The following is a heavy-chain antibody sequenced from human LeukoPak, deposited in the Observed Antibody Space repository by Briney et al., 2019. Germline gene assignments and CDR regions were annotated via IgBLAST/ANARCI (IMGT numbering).Heavy chain of an antibody. J-gene: IGHJ3*02. V-gene: IGHV3-23*01. CDR3: ARDRYYDQPGAAFDI. CDR2: INGGNSDT. D-gene: IGHD3-22*01. CDR1: GFTMSNNA. Sequence: GGSLRLSCAASGFTMSNNAMSWVRQAPGKWLEWVSAINGGNSDTNYAESVKGRFTISRDNSRNTLYLQMNSLRAEDTAVYYCARDRYYDQPGAAFDIWGQGTMVTVSS.